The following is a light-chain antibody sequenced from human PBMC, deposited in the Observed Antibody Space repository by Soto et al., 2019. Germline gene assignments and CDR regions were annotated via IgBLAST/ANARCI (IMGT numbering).Light chain of an antibody. CDR1: QSISNY. J-gene: IGKJ5*01. CDR3: QQRRKWPTT. Sequence: IVLTQSPGTLSLSPGERAVLSCRASQSISNYLAWYQQKPVRPPRLVIYDASNRATGIPARFSGSGSGTDFTVTISSLEPEDFAVYYCQQRRKWPTTFGQGTRLEIK. CDR2: DAS. V-gene: IGKV3-11*01.